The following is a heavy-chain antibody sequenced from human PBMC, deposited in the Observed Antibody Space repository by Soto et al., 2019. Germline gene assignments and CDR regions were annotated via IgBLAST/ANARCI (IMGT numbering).Heavy chain of an antibody. CDR3: AKQTYGY. J-gene: IGHJ4*02. CDR2: ISGGGRT. D-gene: IGHD3-10*01. CDR1: GFTFSNYD. Sequence: EVQLLESGGGLVQPGGSLRLSCAASGFTFSNYDMNWVRQAPGKGLEWVSTISGGGRTNYADSVKGRSTISRDNSNNMVYLLMNSLSPEDTAVYYCAKQTYGYWGQGTLVTVSS. V-gene: IGHV3-23*01.